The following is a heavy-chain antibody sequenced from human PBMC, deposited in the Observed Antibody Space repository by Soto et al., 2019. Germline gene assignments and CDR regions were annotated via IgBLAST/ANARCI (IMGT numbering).Heavy chain of an antibody. CDR3: ARTLYSDGTDY. V-gene: IGHV3-23*01. CDR2: ISGSGGST. D-gene: IGHD5-18*01. J-gene: IGHJ4*02. CDR1: GFTFSSYA. Sequence: EVQLLESCGCLVQPGGALRLPCAASGFTFSSYAMSWVRQAPGKGLEWVSAISGSGGSTYYADSVKGRFTIYKDNSKQPLYLQMNSLRAEDTAVYYCARTLYSDGTDYWGQGTLVTVSS.